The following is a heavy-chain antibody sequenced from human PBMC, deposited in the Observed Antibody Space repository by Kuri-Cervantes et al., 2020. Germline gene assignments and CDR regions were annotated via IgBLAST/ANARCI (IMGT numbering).Heavy chain of an antibody. D-gene: IGHD3-10*01. CDR1: GYSFTSYW. CDR3: ARAYGSGSSYDY. Sequence: TVSCKGSGYSFTSYWIGWVRQMPGKGQEWMGNIYPGDSDTRYSPSFQGQVTISADKSINTAYLQWSILKASDTAMYYCARAYGSGSSYDYWGQGTQVTVSS. J-gene: IGHJ4*02. V-gene: IGHV5-51*01. CDR2: IYPGDSDT.